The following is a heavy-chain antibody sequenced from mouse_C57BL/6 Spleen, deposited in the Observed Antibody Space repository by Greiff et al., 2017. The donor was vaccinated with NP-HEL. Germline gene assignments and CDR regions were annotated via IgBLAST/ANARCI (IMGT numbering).Heavy chain of an antibody. D-gene: IGHD2-13*01. CDR3: AKGGGEDFDY. CDR2: IDPSDSYT. Sequence: QVQLQQPGAELVMPGASVKLSCKASGYTFTSYWMHWVKQRPGQGLEWIGEIDPSDSYTNYNQKFKGKSTLTVDKSSSTAYMQLSSLTSEDSAVYYCAKGGGEDFDYWGQGTTLTVSS. CDR1: GYTFTSYW. J-gene: IGHJ2*01. V-gene: IGHV1-69*01.